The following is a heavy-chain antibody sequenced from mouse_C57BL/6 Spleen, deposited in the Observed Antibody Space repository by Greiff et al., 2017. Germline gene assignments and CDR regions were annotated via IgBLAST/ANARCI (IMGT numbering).Heavy chain of an antibody. V-gene: IGHV2-6*01. CDR2: IWGVGST. Sequence: QVQLKESGPGLVAPSQSLSITCTVSGFSLTSYGVDWVRQSPGKGLEWLGVIWGVGSTNYNSALKSRLSISKDNSKSQVFLRMNSLQTDDTAMDYCASRGPGTGAWFAYWGQGTLVTVSA. D-gene: IGHD3-3*01. CDR3: ASRGPGTGAWFAY. CDR1: GFSLTSYG. J-gene: IGHJ3*01.